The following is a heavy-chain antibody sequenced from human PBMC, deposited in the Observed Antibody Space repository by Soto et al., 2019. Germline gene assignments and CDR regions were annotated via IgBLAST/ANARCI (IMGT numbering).Heavy chain of an antibody. D-gene: IGHD3-9*01. J-gene: IGHJ6*02. V-gene: IGHV1-69*13. CDR1: GGTFSSYA. Sequence: SVKVSCKDSGGTFSSYAISWVRQAPGQGLEWMGGIIPIFGTANYAQKFQGRVTITADESTSTAYMELSSLRSEDTAVYYCARRVLRYFDWPHNYYYGMDVWGQGTPVTVSS. CDR3: ARRVLRYFDWPHNYYYGMDV. CDR2: IIPIFGTA.